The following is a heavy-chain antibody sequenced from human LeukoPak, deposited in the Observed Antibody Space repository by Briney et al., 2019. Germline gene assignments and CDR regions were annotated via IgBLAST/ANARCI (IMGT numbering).Heavy chain of an antibody. Sequence: PSETLSLTCTVSGGSISISRYYWGWIRQPPGKGLEWLGSIYYSGSTYYNPSLKSRVTISVDTSKNQFSLKLSSVTAADTAVYYCARPCSSSWLDAFYIWGQGTMVTVSS. D-gene: IGHD6-13*01. CDR1: GGSISISRYY. V-gene: IGHV4-39*01. CDR2: IYYSGST. J-gene: IGHJ3*02. CDR3: ARPCSSSWLDAFYI.